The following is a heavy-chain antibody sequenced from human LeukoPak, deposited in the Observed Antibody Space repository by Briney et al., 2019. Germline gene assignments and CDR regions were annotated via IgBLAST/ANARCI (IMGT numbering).Heavy chain of an antibody. D-gene: IGHD5-24*01. Sequence: PSETLSLTCAVSGGSISSSNWWSWVRQPPGKGLEWIGEIYHSGSTNYNPSLKSRVSISVDTSKNQFSLKLSSVTAADTAVYYCAREGWLQPHFDYWGQGTLVTVSS. CDR3: AREGWLQPHFDY. CDR1: GGSISSSNW. J-gene: IGHJ4*02. V-gene: IGHV4-4*02. CDR2: IYHSGST.